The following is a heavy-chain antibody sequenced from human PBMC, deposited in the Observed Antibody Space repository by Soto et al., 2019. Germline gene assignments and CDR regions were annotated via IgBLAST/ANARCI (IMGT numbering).Heavy chain of an antibody. CDR2: IYHSGST. Sequence: SETLFLTCAVSGGSISSGGYSWSWIRQPPGKGLEWIGYIYHSGSTYYNPSLKSRVTISVDRSKNQFSLKLSSVTAADTAVYYCASTAYYDFWSGYRGDAVDIWGQGTMVT. V-gene: IGHV4-30-2*01. CDR1: GGSISSGGYS. CDR3: ASTAYYDFWSGYRGDAVDI. D-gene: IGHD3-3*01. J-gene: IGHJ3*02.